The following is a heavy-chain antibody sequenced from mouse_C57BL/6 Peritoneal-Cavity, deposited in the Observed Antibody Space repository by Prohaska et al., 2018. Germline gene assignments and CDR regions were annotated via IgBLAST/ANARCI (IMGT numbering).Heavy chain of an antibody. V-gene: IGHV11-2*01. J-gene: IGHJ1*03. CDR1: GFTFSGFW. CDR2: INSDGIAI. Sequence: EVQLLETGGGLVQPGGSRGLSCEGSGFTFSGFWMSWVRQTPGKTLEWIGDINSDGIAINYAPSIKDRFTIFRDNDKSTLYLQMSNVRSEDTATYFCMRYGPYWYFDVWGTGTTVTVSS. CDR3: MRYGPYWYFDV. D-gene: IGHD3-1*01.